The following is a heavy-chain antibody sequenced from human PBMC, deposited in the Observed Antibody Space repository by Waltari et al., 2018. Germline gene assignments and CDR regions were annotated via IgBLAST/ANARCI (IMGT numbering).Heavy chain of an antibody. V-gene: IGHV1-69*02. Sequence: QVQLVQSGAEVTKPGSSVKVSCKASGGTFSSYTIRWVRHAPGQGLEWMGRIIPILGIANYAQKFQGRVTITADKSTSTAYMELSSLRSEDTAVYYCARALAFSGGYYYAFDIWGQGTMVTVSS. D-gene: IGHD1-26*01. CDR3: ARALAFSGGYYYAFDI. J-gene: IGHJ3*02. CDR2: IIPILGIA. CDR1: GGTFSSYT.